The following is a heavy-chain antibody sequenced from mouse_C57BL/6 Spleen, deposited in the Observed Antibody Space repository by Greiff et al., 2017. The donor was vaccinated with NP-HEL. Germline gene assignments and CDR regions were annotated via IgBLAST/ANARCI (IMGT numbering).Heavy chain of an antibody. CDR1: GYSITSGYY. D-gene: IGHD1-1*01. Sequence: EVQLQQSGPGLVKPSQSLSLTCSVTGYSITSGYYWNWIRQFPGNKLEWMGYISYDGSNNYNPSLKNRISITRDTSKNQFFLELNSVTTEDTATYYCAREDYGSDYWGQGTTLTVSS. CDR2: ISYDGSN. V-gene: IGHV3-6*01. J-gene: IGHJ2*01. CDR3: AREDYGSDY.